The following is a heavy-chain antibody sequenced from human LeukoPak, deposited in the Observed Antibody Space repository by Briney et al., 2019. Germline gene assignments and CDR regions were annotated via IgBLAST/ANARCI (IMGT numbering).Heavy chain of an antibody. CDR1: GGSFSGYY. D-gene: IGHD3-10*01. CDR2: INHSGST. Sequence: KPSETLSLTCAVYGGSFSGYYWSWIRQPPGKGLEWIGEINHSGSTNYNPSLKSRVTISVDTSKNQFSLKLSSVTAADTAVYYCARGEITMVRGVIGGSYYYYYYGMDVRGQGTTVTVSS. CDR3: ARGEITMVRGVIGGSYYYYYYGMDV. J-gene: IGHJ6*02. V-gene: IGHV4-34*01.